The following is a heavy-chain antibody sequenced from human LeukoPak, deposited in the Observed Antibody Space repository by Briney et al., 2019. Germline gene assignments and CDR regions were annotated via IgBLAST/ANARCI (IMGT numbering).Heavy chain of an antibody. CDR1: GGTFSSYA. Sequence: SVKVSCKASGGTFSSYAISWVRHAPGQGLEWMGGIIPIFGTADYAQKFQGRVTITADESTSTAYMELSSLRSEDTAVYYCARVPSYYDSGGIDYWGQGTLVTVSS. CDR3: ARVPSYYDSGGIDY. D-gene: IGHD3-22*01. CDR2: IIPIFGTA. J-gene: IGHJ4*02. V-gene: IGHV1-69*01.